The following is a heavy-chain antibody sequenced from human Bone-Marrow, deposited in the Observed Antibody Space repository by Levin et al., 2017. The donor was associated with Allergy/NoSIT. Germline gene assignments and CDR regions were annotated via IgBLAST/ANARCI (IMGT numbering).Heavy chain of an antibody. CDR1: GFTFSPYE. V-gene: IGHV3-48*03. CDR2: ISGTENII. CDR3: ARDSRIAGRRFDY. Sequence: GGSLRLSCVSSGFTFSPYEMNWVRQAPGKGLEWIAYISGTENIIHYADSVKGRFTISRDNDQNLVNLVMTSLKAEDTALYYCARDSRIAGRRFDYWGQGTRVIVSS. J-gene: IGHJ4*02. D-gene: IGHD6-6*01.